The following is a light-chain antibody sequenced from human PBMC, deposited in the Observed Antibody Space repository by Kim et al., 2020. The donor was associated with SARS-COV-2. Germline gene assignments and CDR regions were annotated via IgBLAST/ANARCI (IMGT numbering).Light chain of an antibody. V-gene: IGLV2-23*02. CDR1: TSDVGYYNL. CDR3: CSYAGSGIVV. Sequence: GQSITISCPGTTSDVGYYNLVSWYQQHPSKVPKLLIYEVSKRPSAVSSRFSGSKSGYTASLTISGLQAEDEADYYCCSYAGSGIVVFGGGTQLTVL. J-gene: IGLJ2*01. CDR2: EVS.